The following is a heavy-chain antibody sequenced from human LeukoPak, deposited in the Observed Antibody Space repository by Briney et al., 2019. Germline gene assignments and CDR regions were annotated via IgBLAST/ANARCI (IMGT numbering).Heavy chain of an antibody. CDR1: GFTFSSYA. D-gene: IGHD5-24*01. CDR2: ISSSGSTI. CDR3: ARENEWLQWTFDY. Sequence: PGGSLRLSCAASGFTFSSYAMSWDRQAPGKGLEWVSYISSSGSTIYYADSVKGRFTISRDNAKNSLYLQMNSLRAEDTAVYYCARENEWLQWTFDYWGQGTLVTVSS. V-gene: IGHV3-48*04. J-gene: IGHJ4*02.